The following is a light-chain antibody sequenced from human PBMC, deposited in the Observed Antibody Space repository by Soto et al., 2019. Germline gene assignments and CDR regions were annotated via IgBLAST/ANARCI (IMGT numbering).Light chain of an antibody. Sequence: QAVLTQPPSVSGAPGQRIIISCTGSSSNIGAGYEVHWYQQLPGAAPKLLIYGNNNRPSGVHDRFSGSKSGTSASLAITGLQAEDEADYYCQAYDRSLSASVFGGGTKVTVL. CDR2: GNN. J-gene: IGLJ2*01. CDR1: SSNIGAGYE. V-gene: IGLV1-40*01. CDR3: QAYDRSLSASV.